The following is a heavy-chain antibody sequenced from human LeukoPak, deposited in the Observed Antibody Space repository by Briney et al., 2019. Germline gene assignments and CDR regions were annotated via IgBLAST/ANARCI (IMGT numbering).Heavy chain of an antibody. V-gene: IGHV4-34*01. D-gene: IGHD2-21*01. CDR1: GGSFSGYY. CDR3: ARSGVPYCGGDCKFDY. Sequence: PSETLSLTCAVYGGSFSGYYWSWIRQPPGKGLEWIGEINHSGSTNYNPSLKSRVTISVDTSKNQFSLKLSSVTAADTAVYYCARSGVPYCGGDCKFDYWGQGTLVTVSS. J-gene: IGHJ4*02. CDR2: INHSGST.